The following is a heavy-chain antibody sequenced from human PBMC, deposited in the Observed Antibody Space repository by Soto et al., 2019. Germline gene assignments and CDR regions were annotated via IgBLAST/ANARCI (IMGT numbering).Heavy chain of an antibody. CDR1: GYTFTSYG. V-gene: IGHV1-18*01. CDR3: AREGPYNLEPPLADGMDV. Sequence: GASAKVSCKASGYTFTSYGISWLQQAPGQGLEWMGWISAYNGNTNYAQKLQGRVTMTTDTSTSTAYMELRSLRSDDTAVYYCAREGPYNLEPPLADGMDVWGQGTTVTVSS. CDR2: ISAYNGNT. D-gene: IGHD1-20*01. J-gene: IGHJ6*02.